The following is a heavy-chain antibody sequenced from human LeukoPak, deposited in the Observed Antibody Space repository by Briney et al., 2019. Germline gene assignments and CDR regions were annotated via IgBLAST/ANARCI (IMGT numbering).Heavy chain of an antibody. D-gene: IGHD5-18*01. V-gene: IGHV3-64*01. Sequence: GGSLRLSCAASGFTFSSYGMHWVRQAPGKGRECVSSISSNGGSTYYANSVKGRFTITRDNSKNTLYLQMGSLRADDMAVYYCARDRERGYSYGYAFDYWGQGTLVTVSS. CDR1: GFTFSSYG. CDR2: ISSNGGST. J-gene: IGHJ4*02. CDR3: ARDRERGYSYGYAFDY.